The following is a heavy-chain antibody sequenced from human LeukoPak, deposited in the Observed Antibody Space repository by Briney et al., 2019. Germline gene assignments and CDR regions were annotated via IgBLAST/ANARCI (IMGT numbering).Heavy chain of an antibody. CDR2: ISAYNGNT. D-gene: IGHD3-22*01. CDR3: ARTAGYYDSSGYYPDY. Sequence: GASVKVSCKASGYTFTGYYMHWVRQAPGQGLEWMGWISAYNGNTNYAQKLQGRVTMTTDTSTSTAYMELRSLRSDDTAVYYCARTAGYYDSSGYYPDYWGQGTLVTVSS. CDR1: GYTFTGYY. V-gene: IGHV1-18*04. J-gene: IGHJ4*02.